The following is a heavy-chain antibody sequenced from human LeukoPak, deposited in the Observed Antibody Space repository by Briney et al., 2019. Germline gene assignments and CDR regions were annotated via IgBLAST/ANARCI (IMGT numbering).Heavy chain of an antibody. CDR2: ISRSGENT. J-gene: IGHJ5*02. CDR3: ARVLHYYDSSGYYRDWFDP. V-gene: IGHV3-23*01. Sequence: PGGSLRLSCAASGFIFSSYAMSWVRQAPGKGLEWVSAISRSGENTYYADSVKGRFTISRDNAKNSLYLQMNSLRAEDTAVYYCARVLHYYDSSGYYRDWFDPWGQGTLVTVSS. D-gene: IGHD3-22*01. CDR1: GFIFSSYA.